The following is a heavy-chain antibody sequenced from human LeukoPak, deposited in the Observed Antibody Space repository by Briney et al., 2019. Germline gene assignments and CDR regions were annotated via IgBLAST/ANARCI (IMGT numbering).Heavy chain of an antibody. CDR2: IDHSGNT. Sequence: SSETLSLTCTVSGGSINSNYWSWIRQPPGEGLEWIAYIDHSGNTNYNPSLKSRVTISVDTSKNQFSLKLSPVTAADTAVYYCAKAPRGISYYFDYWGQGTLVTVSS. CDR3: AKAPRGISYYFDY. J-gene: IGHJ4*02. D-gene: IGHD6-6*01. CDR1: GGSINSNY. V-gene: IGHV4-59*12.